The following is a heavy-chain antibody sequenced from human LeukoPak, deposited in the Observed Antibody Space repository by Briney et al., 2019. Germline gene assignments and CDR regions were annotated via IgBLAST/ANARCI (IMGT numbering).Heavy chain of an antibody. Sequence: GESLQISCQGSGYRFTSYWIGWVRQLPGKGLEWMGIIYPGDSDTRYSPSFQGQVTISADKSISTAYLQWSSLKASDTAMYYCARPSCSGGSCPQSQEYYFDYWGQGTLVTVSS. CDR3: ARPSCSGGSCPQSQEYYFDY. CDR2: IYPGDSDT. J-gene: IGHJ4*02. CDR1: GYRFTSYW. V-gene: IGHV5-51*01. D-gene: IGHD2-15*01.